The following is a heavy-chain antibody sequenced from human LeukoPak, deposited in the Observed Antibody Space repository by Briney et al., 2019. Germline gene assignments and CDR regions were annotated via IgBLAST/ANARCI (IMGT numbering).Heavy chain of an antibody. CDR3: ARDLGTRGWYTFDF. CDR2: TYYRSKWYN. D-gene: IGHD6-19*01. V-gene: IGHV6-1*01. CDR1: GDSVSSNNGA. J-gene: IGHJ4*02. Sequence: SQTLSLTCAISGDSVSSNNGAWNWIRQSPSRGLEWLGRTYYRSKWYNDYAEFIQGRITINPDTSKNQFSLQLNSVTPEDTAVYYCARDLGTRGWYTFDFWGQGTLVTVSS.